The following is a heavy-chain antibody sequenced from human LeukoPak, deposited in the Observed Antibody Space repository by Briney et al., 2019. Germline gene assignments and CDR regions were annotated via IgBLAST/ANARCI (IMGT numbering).Heavy chain of an antibody. CDR3: ARSGDSSGWYGNWFDP. CDR2: INHSGST. V-gene: IGHV4-34*01. D-gene: IGHD6-19*01. J-gene: IGHJ5*02. Sequence: NPSETLSLTCAVYGGSFSGYYWSWIRQPPGKGLEWIGEINHSGSTNYNPSLKSRVTISVDTSKNQFSLKLSSVTAADTAVYYCARSGDSSGWYGNWFDPWGQGTLVTVSS. CDR1: GGSFSGYY.